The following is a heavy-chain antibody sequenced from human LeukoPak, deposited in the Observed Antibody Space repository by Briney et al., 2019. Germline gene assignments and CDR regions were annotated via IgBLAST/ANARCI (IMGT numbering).Heavy chain of an antibody. D-gene: IGHD2-2*01. V-gene: IGHV1-69*05. CDR3: AREIPADAFDI. J-gene: IGHJ3*02. CDR2: IILIVGTA. Sequence: SVKVSCKASGYTFTSYGISWGRQAPGQGLEWMGGIILIVGTANSAQKFQGRVTITTDESTSTAYMELSSLRSDDAAVYYWAREIPADAFDIWGQGTMVTVSS. CDR1: GYTFTSYG.